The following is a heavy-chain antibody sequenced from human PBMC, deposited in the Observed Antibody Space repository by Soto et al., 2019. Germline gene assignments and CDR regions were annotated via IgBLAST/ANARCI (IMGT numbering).Heavy chain of an antibody. CDR1: GFSFSSSW. Sequence: EVQLVESGGGLVQPGGSLRLSCAASGFSFSSSWMHWVRQAPGKGLVWVSRISFDGTATTSADAVKGRFIISRDNAKNTLFLQMHNVRADDTAMYYCVRDRRLRGHPFDIWGQGTFVSVSS. CDR3: VRDRRLRGHPFDI. D-gene: IGHD2-21*02. CDR2: ISFDGTAT. V-gene: IGHV3-74*03. J-gene: IGHJ3*02.